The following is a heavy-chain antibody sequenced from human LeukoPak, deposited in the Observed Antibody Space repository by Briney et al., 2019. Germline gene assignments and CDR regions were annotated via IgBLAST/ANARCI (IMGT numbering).Heavy chain of an antibody. J-gene: IGHJ6*02. D-gene: IGHD1-26*01. Sequence: GGSLRLSCAASGFTFDDYTMHWVRQAPGKGLEWVSLISWDGGSTYYADSVKGRFTISRDNSKNSLYLQMNSLRTEDTALYYCAKDMESGSYYYYYGMDVWGQGTTVTVSS. V-gene: IGHV3-43*01. CDR2: ISWDGGST. CDR3: AKDMESGSYYYYYGMDV. CDR1: GFTFDDYT.